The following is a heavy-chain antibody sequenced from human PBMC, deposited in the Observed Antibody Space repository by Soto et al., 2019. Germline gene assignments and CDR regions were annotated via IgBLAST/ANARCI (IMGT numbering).Heavy chain of an antibody. Sequence: GASVKVSCKASGGTFSSYAISWVRQAPGQGLEWMGGIIPIFGTANYAQKFQGRVTITADKSTSTAYMELSSLRSEDTAVYYCARVPTLGAYGWFDPWGQGTLVTVSS. CDR2: IIPIFGTA. CDR3: ARVPTLGAYGWFDP. CDR1: GGTFSSYA. J-gene: IGHJ5*02. D-gene: IGHD3-10*01. V-gene: IGHV1-69*06.